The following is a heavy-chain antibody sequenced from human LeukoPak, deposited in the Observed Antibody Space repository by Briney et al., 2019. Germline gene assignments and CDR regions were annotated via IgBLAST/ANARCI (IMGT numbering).Heavy chain of an antibody. Sequence: GGSLRLSCAASGFTFSTYWMSWVRQAPGKGPEWVANIKQDGSEKNYVDSVKGRFTISRDNAKNSLYLQMNSLRAEDTAVYYCARAKYSSDYWGQGTLVTVSS. D-gene: IGHD6-6*01. CDR1: GFTFSTYW. CDR2: IKQDGSEK. J-gene: IGHJ4*02. CDR3: ARAKYSSDY. V-gene: IGHV3-7*01.